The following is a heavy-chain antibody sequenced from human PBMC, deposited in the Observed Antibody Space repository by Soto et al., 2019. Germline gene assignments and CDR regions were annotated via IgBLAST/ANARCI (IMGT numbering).Heavy chain of an antibody. CDR3: ANNYDSSGYPYDY. CDR2: ISGSGGST. D-gene: IGHD3-22*01. J-gene: IGHJ4*02. V-gene: IGHV3-23*01. Sequence: GGSLRLSCAASGFTFSSYAMSWVRQAPGKGLEWVSAISGSGGSTYYADSVKGRFTISRDNSKNTLYLQMNSLRAEDTAVYYCANNYDSSGYPYDYWGQGTLVTVSS. CDR1: GFTFSSYA.